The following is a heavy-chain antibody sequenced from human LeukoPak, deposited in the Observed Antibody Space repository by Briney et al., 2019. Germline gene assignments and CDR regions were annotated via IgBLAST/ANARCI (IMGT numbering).Heavy chain of an antibody. CDR3: ARVLEMRTHAFDI. CDR1: GGSISMTN. D-gene: IGHD5-24*01. Sequence: PSETLSLTCTVSGGSISMTNGSWIRHPPGRGLEWIGYIYYSGSTNYNPSLKSRVTISVDTSKNQFSLKLNSVTAADTALYYCARVLEMRTHAFDIWGQGTMITVSS. J-gene: IGHJ3*02. V-gene: IGHV4-59*01. CDR2: IYYSGST.